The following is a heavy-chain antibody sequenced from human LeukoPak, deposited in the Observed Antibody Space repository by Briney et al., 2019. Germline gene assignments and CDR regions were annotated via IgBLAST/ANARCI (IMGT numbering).Heavy chain of an antibody. CDR1: GFTFSNYW. V-gene: IGHV3-74*01. D-gene: IGHD3-22*01. Sequence: GGSLRLSCAASGFTFSNYWIHWVRQAPGKGLVWVSRINSDGSSTSHADSVKGRFTISRDNAKNTLYLQMNSLRAEDTAVYYCAREGGYSHAFDYWGQGTLVTVSS. CDR2: INSDGSST. CDR3: AREGGYSHAFDY. J-gene: IGHJ4*02.